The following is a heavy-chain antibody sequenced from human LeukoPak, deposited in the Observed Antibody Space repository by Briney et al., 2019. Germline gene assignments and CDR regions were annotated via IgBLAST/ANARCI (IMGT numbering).Heavy chain of an antibody. J-gene: IGHJ4*02. Sequence: GGSLRLSCAASGFTFSSYAMSWVRQAPGKGLEWVSAISGSGGSTYYADSVKGRFTISRDNSKNTLYLQMNSLRDEDTAVYYCASLARLIGSGSRDYWGQGTLVTVSS. CDR2: ISGSGGST. D-gene: IGHD3-10*01. CDR3: ASLARLIGSGSRDY. V-gene: IGHV3-23*01. CDR1: GFTFSSYA.